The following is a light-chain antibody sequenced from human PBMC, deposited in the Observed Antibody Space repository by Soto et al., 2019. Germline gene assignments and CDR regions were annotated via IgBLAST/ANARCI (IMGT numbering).Light chain of an antibody. CDR3: HQYNNWPPWT. J-gene: IGKJ1*01. CDR1: QGISNL. V-gene: IGKV1-17*01. Sequence: DIQMTQSPSSLSASVGDRVTITCRASQGISNLLGWFQHKPGKAPKRLIYAASSLQGGVPSRFSGSGSGTEFTLTITGLQPEDFADYYCHQYNNWPPWTFGQGTKVEIK. CDR2: AAS.